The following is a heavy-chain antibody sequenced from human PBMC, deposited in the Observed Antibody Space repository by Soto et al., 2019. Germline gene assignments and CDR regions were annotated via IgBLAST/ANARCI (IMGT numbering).Heavy chain of an antibody. CDR2: ISYDGTNK. Sequence: QVQLVESGGGVAQPGRSLRLSCAASGFTFSTYAMHWVRQAPGKGLEWVAVISYDGTNKYYADSVRGRFTISRDNSKNTLFLQMNSLRAEDTAVYYCAKDGGGYNYGYVMLDKYYYGMDVWGQGTTVTVSS. D-gene: IGHD5-18*01. J-gene: IGHJ6*02. CDR1: GFTFSTYA. V-gene: IGHV3-30-3*01. CDR3: AKDGGGYNYGYVMLDKYYYGMDV.